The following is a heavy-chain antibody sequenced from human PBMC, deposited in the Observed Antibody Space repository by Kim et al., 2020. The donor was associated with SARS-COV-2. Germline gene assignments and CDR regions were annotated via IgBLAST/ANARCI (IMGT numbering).Heavy chain of an antibody. J-gene: IGHJ5*02. CDR1: GGSISSYY. V-gene: IGHV4-59*13. CDR3: ARVGYSYGYGAHWFDP. CDR2: IYYSGST. Sequence: SETLSLTCTVSGGSISSYYWSWIRQPPGKGLEWIGYIYYSGSTNYNPSLKSRVTISVDTSKNQFSLKLSSVTAADTAVYYCARVGYSYGYGAHWFDPWGQGTLVTVSS. D-gene: IGHD5-18*01.